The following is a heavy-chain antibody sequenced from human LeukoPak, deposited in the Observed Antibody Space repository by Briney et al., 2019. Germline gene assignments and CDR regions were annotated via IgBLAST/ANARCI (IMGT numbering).Heavy chain of an antibody. CDR2: MHYSGST. D-gene: IGHD3-10*01. J-gene: IGHJ4*02. V-gene: IGHV4-59*01. CDR1: GGSFSSYY. Sequence: SETLSLTCTVSGGSFSSYYCTWIRQPPGKGLEWITYMHYSGSTNYNPSLQSRVTISIDTSKNQFSLKLSSVIAADTAVYYCAAYPFRGATHYFDYWGQGILVTVSS. CDR3: AAYPFRGATHYFDY.